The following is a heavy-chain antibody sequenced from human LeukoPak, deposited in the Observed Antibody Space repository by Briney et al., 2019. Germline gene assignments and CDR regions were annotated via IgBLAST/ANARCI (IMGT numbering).Heavy chain of an antibody. CDR3: ARVGPAAYFDY. V-gene: IGHV1-46*01. J-gene: IGHJ4*02. Sequence: ASVKVSCKASGYTFTSNYIHWVRQAPGQGLEWMGMIYPRDGSTSYAQKFQGRVTMTRDTSTSTVYMELSSLRSEDTAVCYCARVGPAAYFDYWGQGTLVTVSS. CDR2: IYPRDGST. CDR1: GYTFTSNY. D-gene: IGHD3-16*01.